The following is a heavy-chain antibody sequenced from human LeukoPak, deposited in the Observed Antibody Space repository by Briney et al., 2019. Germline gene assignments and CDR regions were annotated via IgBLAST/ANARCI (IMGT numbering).Heavy chain of an antibody. Sequence: SETLSLTCTVSGDSISDYYWSWIRQPPGRGLEWIGSFYYSGSTNYSPSLKSRVTISVDTSKNQFSLKLSSVTAADTAVYYCARGPYSGSYYGPVRAWGQGTLVTVSS. D-gene: IGHD1-26*01. CDR1: GDSISDYY. V-gene: IGHV4-59*01. J-gene: IGHJ4*02. CDR2: FYYSGST. CDR3: ARGPYSGSYYGPVRA.